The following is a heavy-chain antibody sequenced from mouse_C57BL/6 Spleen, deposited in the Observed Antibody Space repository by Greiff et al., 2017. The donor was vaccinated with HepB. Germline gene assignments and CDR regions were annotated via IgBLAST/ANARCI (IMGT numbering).Heavy chain of an antibody. CDR1: GYAFTNYL. V-gene: IGHV1-54*01. J-gene: IGHJ3*01. Sequence: VMLVESGAELVRPGTSVKVSCKASGYAFTNYLIEWVKQRPGQGLEWIGVINPGSGGTNYNEKFKGKATLTADKSSSTAYMQLSSLTSEDSAVYFCARSGYGSPWFAYWGQGTLVTVSA. CDR3: ARSGYGSPWFAY. CDR2: INPGSGGT. D-gene: IGHD1-1*01.